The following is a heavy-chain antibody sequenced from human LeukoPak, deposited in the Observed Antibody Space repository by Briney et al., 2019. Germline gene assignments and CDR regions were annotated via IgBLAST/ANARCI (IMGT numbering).Heavy chain of an antibody. CDR3: ARSAFGELLSHWFDP. Sequence: ASVKVSCKASGGTFSSYAISWVRQAPGQGLEWMGGINPNSGGTNYAQKFQGWVTMTRDTSISTAYMELSRLRSDDTAVYYCARSAFGELLSHWFDPWGQGTLVTVSS. D-gene: IGHD3-10*01. J-gene: IGHJ5*02. CDR2: INPNSGGT. V-gene: IGHV1-2*04. CDR1: GGTFSSYA.